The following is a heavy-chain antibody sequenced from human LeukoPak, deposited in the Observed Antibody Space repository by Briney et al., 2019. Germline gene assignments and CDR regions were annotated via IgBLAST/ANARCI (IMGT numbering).Heavy chain of an antibody. J-gene: IGHJ5*02. CDR2: INWNGGST. V-gene: IGHV3-20*04. Sequence: PGGSLRLSCAASGFTFDDYGMSWVRQAPGKGLEWGSGINWNGGSTGYADSVKGRFTISRDNAKNSLYLQMNSLRAEDTALYYCTRDLIWFGESNNWFDPWGQGTLVTVSS. CDR3: TRDLIWFGESNNWFDP. CDR1: GFTFDDYG. D-gene: IGHD3-10*01.